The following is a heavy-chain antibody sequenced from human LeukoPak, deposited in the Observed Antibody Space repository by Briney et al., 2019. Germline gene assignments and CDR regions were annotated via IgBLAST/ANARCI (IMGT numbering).Heavy chain of an antibody. CDR2: ISAYNGNT. V-gene: IGHV1-18*01. CDR3: ARKGVTYYDFWSGYSLGDY. D-gene: IGHD3-3*01. Sequence: GASVKVSCKASGYTFTSYGISWVRQAPGQGLEWMGWISAYNGNTNYAQKLQGRVTMTTDTSTSTAYMELRSLRSDDTAVYYCARKGVTYYDFWSGYSLGDYWGQGTLVTVSS. J-gene: IGHJ4*02. CDR1: GYTFTSYG.